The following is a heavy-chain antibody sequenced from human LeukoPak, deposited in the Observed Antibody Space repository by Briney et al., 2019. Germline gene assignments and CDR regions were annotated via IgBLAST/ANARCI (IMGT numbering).Heavy chain of an antibody. CDR1: GFTFSSYS. V-gene: IGHV3-21*01. J-gene: IGHJ5*02. D-gene: IGHD3-10*01. Sequence: GGSLRLSCAASGFTFSSYSMNWVRQAPGKGLEWVSSISSSSSYIYYADSVKGRFTISRDNAKNPLYLQMNSLRAEDTAVYYCASTSTRLLWFGELEYNWFDPWGQGTLVTVSS. CDR3: ASTSTRLLWFGELEYNWFDP. CDR2: ISSSSSYI.